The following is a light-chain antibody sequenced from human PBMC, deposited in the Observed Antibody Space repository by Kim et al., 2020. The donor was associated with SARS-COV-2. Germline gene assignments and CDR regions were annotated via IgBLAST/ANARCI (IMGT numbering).Light chain of an antibody. V-gene: IGKV1-5*01. CDR3: QQYVSYPWT. J-gene: IGKJ1*01. CDR2: DAS. CDR1: SSLGKC. Sequence: GDRVTLSCPAKSSLGKCLDWYQQKPEQAPRLLIYDASTLQGGVPERFSGSGSGTDFTLTINGLQPDDFATYYCQQYVSYPWTFGRGTKVDIK.